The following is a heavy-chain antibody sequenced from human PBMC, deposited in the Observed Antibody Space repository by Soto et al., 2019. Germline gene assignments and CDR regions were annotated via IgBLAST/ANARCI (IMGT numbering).Heavy chain of an antibody. CDR2: IYYSGST. V-gene: IGHV4-59*01. D-gene: IGHD6-19*01. CDR1: GGSISSYY. CDR3: ARVYSSGWYQGIYFDY. Sequence: SETLSLTCTVSGGSISSYYWSWIRQPPGKGLEWIGYIYYSGSTNYNPSLKSRVTISVDTSKNQFSLKLSSVTAADTAVYYCARVYSSGWYQGIYFDYWGQGTLVTVSS. J-gene: IGHJ4*02.